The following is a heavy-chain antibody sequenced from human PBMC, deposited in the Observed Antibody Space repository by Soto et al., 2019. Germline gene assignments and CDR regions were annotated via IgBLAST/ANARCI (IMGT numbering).Heavy chain of an antibody. V-gene: IGHV3-33*01. Sequence: GGSLRLSCAASGFTFSNYGMHWVRQAPGKGLEWVAVIWYDGSNTYYAVSLKGRLTISRDNSKNTVYLQMNRLRDEDTAVYYCARGFGNYGYSVLNYSGPGTLVTVSS. CDR3: ARGFGNYGYSVLNY. D-gene: IGHD5-18*01. CDR1: GFTFSNYG. CDR2: IWYDGSNT. J-gene: IGHJ4*02.